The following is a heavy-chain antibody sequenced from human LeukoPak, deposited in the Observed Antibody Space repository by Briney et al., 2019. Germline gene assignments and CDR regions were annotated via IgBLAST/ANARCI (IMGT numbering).Heavy chain of an antibody. CDR3: ARNYSVGGRYGLDV. CDR2: ISASGNII. CDR1: GFTFSSCE. V-gene: IGHV3-48*03. Sequence: RPGRSLRLSCAASGFTFSSCEMTWVRQAPGKGLEWVSHISASGNIIYYADSVKGRFTISRDNAKNSLFLQMNILRVEDTAVYYCARNYSVGGRYGLDVWGQGTTVTVSS. D-gene: IGHD2-15*01. J-gene: IGHJ6*02.